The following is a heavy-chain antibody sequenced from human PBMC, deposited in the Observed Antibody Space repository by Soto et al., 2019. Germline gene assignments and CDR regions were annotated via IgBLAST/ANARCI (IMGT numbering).Heavy chain of an antibody. CDR1: GFTFSDYA. V-gene: IGHV3-30-3*01. Sequence: QVQLVESGGGVVQPGRSLRLSCAASGFTFSDYAMYWVRQAPGKGLEWVALISYDGSNKYNTDSVKGRFTISRDNSKNTLYLQMNSLRIEDTAMYYCARIGGQWLLPPYYFDSWGQGTLVTVSS. J-gene: IGHJ4*02. D-gene: IGHD5-12*01. CDR2: ISYDGSNK. CDR3: ARIGGQWLLPPYYFDS.